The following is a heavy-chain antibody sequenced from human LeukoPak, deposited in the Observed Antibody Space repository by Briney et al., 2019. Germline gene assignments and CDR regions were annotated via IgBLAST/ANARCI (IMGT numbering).Heavy chain of an antibody. CDR2: ISGSGGST. V-gene: IGHV3-23*01. J-gene: IGHJ5*02. Sequence: GGSLRLSCAASGFTFGSYAMSWVRQAPGKGLEWVSAISGSGGSTYYADSVKGRFTISRDNSKNTLYLQMNSLRAEDTAVYYCAKMREIFGVVIYNWFDPWGQGTLVTVSS. CDR1: GFTFGSYA. CDR3: AKMREIFGVVIYNWFDP. D-gene: IGHD3-3*01.